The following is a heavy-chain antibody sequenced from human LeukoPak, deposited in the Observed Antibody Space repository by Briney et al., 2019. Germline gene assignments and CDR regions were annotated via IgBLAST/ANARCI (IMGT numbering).Heavy chain of an antibody. CDR3: AREDSSGPPQH. CDR2: INPNTGDT. Sequence: GASVKVSCKASGFTFNAYYIHWVRQTPGQGLEWMGWINPNTGDTNFAQKFQGRVTMTRDTSISTAYMELSRLRSDDTAVYYCAREDSSGPPQHWGQGTLVTVSS. CDR1: GFTFNAYY. J-gene: IGHJ1*01. V-gene: IGHV1-2*02. D-gene: IGHD6-19*01.